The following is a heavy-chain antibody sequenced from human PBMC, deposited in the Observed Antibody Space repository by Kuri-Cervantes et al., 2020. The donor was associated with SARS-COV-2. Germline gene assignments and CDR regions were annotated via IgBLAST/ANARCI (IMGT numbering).Heavy chain of an antibody. CDR3: ARGGRILWSENYYYYYMDV. Sequence: GGSLRLSCKASGYTFTGYYMHWVRQAPGQGLEWMGWINPNSGGTNYAQKFQGRVTMTRDTSISTAYMELSRLRSDDTAVYYCARGGRILWSENYYYYYMDVWGKGTTVTVSS. D-gene: IGHD2-21*01. J-gene: IGHJ6*03. CDR1: GYTFTGYY. V-gene: IGHV1-2*02. CDR2: INPNSGGT.